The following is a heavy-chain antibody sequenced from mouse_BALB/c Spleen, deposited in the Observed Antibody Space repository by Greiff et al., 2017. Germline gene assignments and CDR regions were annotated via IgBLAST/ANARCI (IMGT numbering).Heavy chain of an antibody. J-gene: IGHJ3*01. Sequence: EVKLQESGPGLVKPSQSLSLTCTVTGYSITSDYAWNWIRQFPGNKLEWMGYISYSGSTSYNPSLKSRISITRDTSKNQFFLQLNSVTTEDTATYYCANGNWFAYWGQGTLVTVSA. CDR1: GYSITSDYA. CDR2: ISYSGST. V-gene: IGHV3-2*02. CDR3: ANGNWFAY. D-gene: IGHD2-1*01.